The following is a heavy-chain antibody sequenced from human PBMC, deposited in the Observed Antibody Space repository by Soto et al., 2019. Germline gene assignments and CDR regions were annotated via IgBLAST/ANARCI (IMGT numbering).Heavy chain of an antibody. CDR3: AKGIVARGGMAV. Sequence: EVQLLDSGGGLVQPGGALRLSCAASGFTFSSYAMSWVRQAPGKGLEWVSAISGSAITTYYAGSVKGRFTISRDNSKNTVYLQMNSLRAEDTAIYYCAKGIVARGGMAVWGRGTTVTVSS. V-gene: IGHV3-23*01. J-gene: IGHJ6*02. CDR1: GFTFSSYA. D-gene: IGHD6-6*01. CDR2: ISGSAITT.